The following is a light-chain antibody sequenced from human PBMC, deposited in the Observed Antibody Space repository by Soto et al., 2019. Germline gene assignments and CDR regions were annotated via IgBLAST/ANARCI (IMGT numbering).Light chain of an antibody. V-gene: IGKV3-11*01. J-gene: IGKJ5*01. CDR1: QSVSHY. CDR3: QHRSNWPT. CDR2: DAS. Sequence: ELVSTPSTATRSFSPVERATLSCRASQSVSHYLAWYQQKPGQAPSILMYDASNRATGIPAKFSGSGSGTDFTLTITSLEPEDFAVYYCQHRSNWPTCGQGTRREI.